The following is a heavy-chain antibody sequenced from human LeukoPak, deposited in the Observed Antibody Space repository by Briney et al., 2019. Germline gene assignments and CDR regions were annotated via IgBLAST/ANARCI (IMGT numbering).Heavy chain of an antibody. J-gene: IGHJ6*02. CDR3: ARSVGVPAAPQPYYYYYGMDV. CDR1: GGSISSYY. D-gene: IGHD2-2*01. V-gene: IGHV4-59*01. Sequence: SETLSLTCTVSGGSISSYYWSWLRQPPGKGLEGIGYIYYSGSTNYNPSLKSRVTISVDTSKNQFSLKLSSVTAADTAVYYCARSVGVPAAPQPYYYYYGMDVWGQGTTVTVSS. CDR2: IYYSGST.